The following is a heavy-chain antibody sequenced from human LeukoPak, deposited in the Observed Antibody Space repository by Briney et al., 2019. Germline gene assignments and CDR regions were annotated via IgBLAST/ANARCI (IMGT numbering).Heavy chain of an antibody. CDR2: ISSSSSYT. Sequence: GGSLRLSCAASGFTFSDYYMSWIRQAPGKGLEWVSYISSSSSYTNYADSVKGRFTISRDNAKNSLYLQMNSLRAEDTAVYYCARGTVVLWFGETDAFYIWGQGTMVTVSS. D-gene: IGHD3-10*01. CDR3: ARGTVVLWFGETDAFYI. J-gene: IGHJ3*02. V-gene: IGHV3-11*06. CDR1: GFTFSDYY.